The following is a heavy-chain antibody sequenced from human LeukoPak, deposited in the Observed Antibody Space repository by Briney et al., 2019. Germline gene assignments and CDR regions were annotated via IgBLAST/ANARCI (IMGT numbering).Heavy chain of an antibody. Sequence: GRSLRLSCAASGFTFSSYGMHWVRQAPGKGLEWVAVIWYDGSNKYYADSVKGRFTISRDNSKNTLYLQMNSLRAEDTAVYYCAKEHAGVNSSWYDFIDYWGQGTLVTVSS. CDR1: GFTFSSYG. V-gene: IGHV3-33*06. CDR2: IWYDGSNK. J-gene: IGHJ4*02. D-gene: IGHD6-13*01. CDR3: AKEHAGVNSSWYDFIDY.